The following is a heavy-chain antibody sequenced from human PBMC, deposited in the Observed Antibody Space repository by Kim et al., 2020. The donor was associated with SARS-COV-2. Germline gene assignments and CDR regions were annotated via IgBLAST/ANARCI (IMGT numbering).Heavy chain of an antibody. J-gene: IGHJ3*02. V-gene: IGHV3-11*06. Sequence: RFTIARDNAKNTLYLQMNSRRAEDTAVYYCARDLETYDYDSRRSDAFDIWGQGTMVTVSS. CDR3: ARDLETYDYDSRRSDAFDI. D-gene: IGHD3-22*01.